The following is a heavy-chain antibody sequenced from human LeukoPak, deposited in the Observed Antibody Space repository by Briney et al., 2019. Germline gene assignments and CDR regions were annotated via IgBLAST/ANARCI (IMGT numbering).Heavy chain of an antibody. CDR2: IYLSGNT. D-gene: IGHD5-18*01. J-gene: IGHJ6*04. CDR3: ARGGGFSYGFYYYYGMDV. CDR1: GGSISTYY. V-gene: IGHV4-59*01. Sequence: PSETLSLTCTVSGGSISTYYWSWIRQPPGKGLEWIGYIYLSGNTDYNPSLESRVTISVDTSQNQFSLKLSSVTAADTAVYYCARGGGFSYGFYYYYGMDVWGKGTTVTVSS.